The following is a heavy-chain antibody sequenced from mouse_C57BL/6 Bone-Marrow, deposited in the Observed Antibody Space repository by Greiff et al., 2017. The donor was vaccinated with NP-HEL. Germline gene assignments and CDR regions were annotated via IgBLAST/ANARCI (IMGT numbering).Heavy chain of an antibody. CDR3: ARDDYDDGLGFAY. CDR1: GYTFTSYW. Sequence: VQLQQPGAELVMPGASVKLSCKASGYTFTSYWMHWVKQRPGQGLEWIGEIDPSDSYTNYNQKFKGKSTLTVDQSSSTAYMQLSSLTSEDSAVYYCARDDYDDGLGFAYWGQGTLVTVSA. J-gene: IGHJ3*01. V-gene: IGHV1-69*01. D-gene: IGHD2-4*01. CDR2: IDPSDSYT.